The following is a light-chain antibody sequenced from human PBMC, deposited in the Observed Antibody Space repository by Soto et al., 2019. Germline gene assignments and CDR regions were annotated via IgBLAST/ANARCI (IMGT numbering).Light chain of an antibody. Sequence: ETVMTQSPATLSLSPGERATLSCRASQSINSKLVWYQQKPGQAPRFLIYGASTRATDIPARFSGSGSATDFTLTISSLEPEDFAIYYCQQRYNWPLTFGQGTKVDIK. CDR1: QSINSK. V-gene: IGKV3-15*01. J-gene: IGKJ1*01. CDR2: GAS. CDR3: QQRYNWPLT.